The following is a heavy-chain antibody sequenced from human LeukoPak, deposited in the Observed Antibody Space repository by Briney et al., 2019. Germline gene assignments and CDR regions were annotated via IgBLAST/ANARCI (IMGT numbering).Heavy chain of an antibody. CDR2: VSASGAST. CDR1: GFAFSDYA. CDR3: AKAGSRRLEDY. Sequence: SGGSLKLSCAASGFAFSDYAMSWVRQAPGKGLEWVSAVSASGASTYYADSVEGRFSISRENSKRTLYLQMNSLRAEDTAIYHCAKAGSRRLEDYWGQGTLVTISS. D-gene: IGHD1-1*01. V-gene: IGHV3-23*01. J-gene: IGHJ4*02.